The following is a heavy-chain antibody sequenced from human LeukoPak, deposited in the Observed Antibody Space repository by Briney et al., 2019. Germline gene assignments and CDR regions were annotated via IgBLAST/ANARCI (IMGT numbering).Heavy chain of an antibody. CDR2: ISWNSGSI. J-gene: IGHJ4*02. D-gene: IGHD6-13*01. CDR1: GFTFDDYA. V-gene: IGHV3-9*01. Sequence: GGSLRLSCAASGFTFDDYAMHWVRQAPGKGLEWVSGISWNSGSIGYADSVKGRFTISRDNAKNSLYLQMNSLRAEDTALYYCAKARSAAATGYFDYWGQGTLVTVSS. CDR3: AKARSAAATGYFDY.